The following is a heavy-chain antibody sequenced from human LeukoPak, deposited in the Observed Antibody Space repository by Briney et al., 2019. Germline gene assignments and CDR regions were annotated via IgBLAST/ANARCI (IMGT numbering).Heavy chain of an antibody. CDR2: INPDGTII. Sequence: GGSLRLSCAASGFTYTNYWMHWFRQVSGKGPVWVSRINPDGTIIDYADFVKGRFTISRDNAKNLLYLQMKGLRADDTALYYCAKDLSWNTADRWGQGTLVTVSS. D-gene: IGHD1/OR15-1a*01. J-gene: IGHJ5*02. CDR3: AKDLSWNTADR. CDR1: GFTYTNYW. V-gene: IGHV3-74*01.